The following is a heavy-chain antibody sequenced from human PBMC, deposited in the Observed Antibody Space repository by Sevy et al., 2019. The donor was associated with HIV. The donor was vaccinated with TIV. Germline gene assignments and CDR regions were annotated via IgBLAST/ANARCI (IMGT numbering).Heavy chain of an antibody. D-gene: IGHD2-15*01. V-gene: IGHV3-48*02. J-gene: IGHJ4*02. CDR1: TFTFSSYS. CDR2: ISSSSGTR. Sequence: GGSLRLSCAASTFTFSSYSMHWVRQAPGKGLEWVSHISSSSGTRYYADSVKGRFTISRDNAKNSLFLQMNSLRDEDTTVYYCASRGYCGGGSCYSGPNDYWGQGTLVTVSS. CDR3: ASRGYCGGGSCYSGPNDY.